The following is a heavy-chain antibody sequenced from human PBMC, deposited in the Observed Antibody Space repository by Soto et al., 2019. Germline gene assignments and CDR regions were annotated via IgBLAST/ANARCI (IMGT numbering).Heavy chain of an antibody. CDR3: ARRYGGTFDY. CDR1: DGSISGYY. J-gene: IGHJ4*02. Sequence: SQIQSLTSSVSDGSISGYYGRWIRQPPGKGLEWIGYIYYSGSTNYNPSLKSRVTISVDTSKNQFSLKLSSVTAADTAVYYCARRYGGTFDYWGQGTLVTVSS. CDR2: IYYSGST. V-gene: IGHV4-59*08. D-gene: IGHD2-15*01.